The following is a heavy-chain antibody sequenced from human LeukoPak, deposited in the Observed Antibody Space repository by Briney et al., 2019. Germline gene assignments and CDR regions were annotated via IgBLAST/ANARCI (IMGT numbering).Heavy chain of an antibody. CDR3: ARVNINDWHSCDY. D-gene: IGHD1/OR15-1a*01. Sequence: SETLSLTCAVSGGSISSNNWWGWVRQPPGKGLEWIGEIYHSGSPNYNPSLKSRVTISVDKSRNHFSLNPSSVTAADTAVYYCARVNINDWHSCDYWGQGTLVTVSS. CDR2: IYHSGSP. CDR1: GGSISSNNW. V-gene: IGHV4-4*02. J-gene: IGHJ4*02.